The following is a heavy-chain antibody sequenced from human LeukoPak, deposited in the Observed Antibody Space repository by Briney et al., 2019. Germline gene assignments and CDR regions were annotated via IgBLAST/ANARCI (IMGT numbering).Heavy chain of an antibody. J-gene: IGHJ3*02. Sequence: GGSLRLSCAASGFTFSSYGMHWVRQAPGKGLEWVAFIRYDGSNKYYADSVKGRFTISRDNSKNTLYLQMNSLRAEDTAVYYCAKDLMVYAIQGAFDIWAKGQWSPSLQ. V-gene: IGHV3-30*02. D-gene: IGHD2-8*01. CDR2: IRYDGSNK. CDR3: AKDLMVYAIQGAFDI. CDR1: GFTFSSYG.